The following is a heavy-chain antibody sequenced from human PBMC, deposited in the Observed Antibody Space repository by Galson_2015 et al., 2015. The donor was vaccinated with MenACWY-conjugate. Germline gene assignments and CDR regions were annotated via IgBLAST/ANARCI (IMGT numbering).Heavy chain of an antibody. V-gene: IGHV5-51*01. CDR1: GSTISNYW. CDR2: IHLVDSDT. Sequence: QSGAEVKKPGESLKISCKVSGSTISNYWIAWVRQMPGRGLDYMGIIHLVDSDTRYRPSFQGQVTISADKSISTAYLQWNSLKASVTAIDYGGTTGSADTVGWFDPWGQETLVTVSS. J-gene: IGHJ5*02. CDR3: GTTGSADTVGWFDP. D-gene: IGHD4-23*01.